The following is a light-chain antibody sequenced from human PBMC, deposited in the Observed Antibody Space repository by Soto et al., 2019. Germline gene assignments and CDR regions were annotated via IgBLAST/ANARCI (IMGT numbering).Light chain of an antibody. CDR3: QQYNNGPPWT. CDR1: QAVSTY. Sequence: VLTQSPATLSLSPGERGTLCCMGSQAVSTYVAWYQHKPGQAPRLLIYDASNRATGVPFRFSGSGSGTEFTLTISSLRSEDSAIYHCQQYNNGPPWTFGHGTKVDNK. CDR2: DAS. J-gene: IGKJ1*01. V-gene: IGKV3-11*01.